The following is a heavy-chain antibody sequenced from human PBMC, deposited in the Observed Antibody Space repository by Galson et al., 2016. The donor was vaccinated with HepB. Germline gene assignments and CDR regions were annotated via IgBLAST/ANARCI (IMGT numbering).Heavy chain of an antibody. Sequence: SLRLSCAASGFKFDDHTMHWVRQAPGRGLEWVSSADWDGSNTHYADPVRGRFTISRDNRKNTLYLQMNSLAAEDTAFYYCAREDYYDSNFDYWGQGTLVTVSS. D-gene: IGHD3-22*01. J-gene: IGHJ4*02. V-gene: IGHV3-43*01. CDR2: ADWDGSNT. CDR3: AREDYYDSNFDY. CDR1: GFKFDDHT.